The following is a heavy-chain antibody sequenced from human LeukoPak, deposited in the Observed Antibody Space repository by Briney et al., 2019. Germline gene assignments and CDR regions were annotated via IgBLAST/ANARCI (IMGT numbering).Heavy chain of an antibody. J-gene: IGHJ4*02. Sequence: GGSLRLSCAASGFTFSSYAMSWVRQAPGKGLEWVSAISGSGGSTYYADSVKGRFIISRDNAENTLYLQMNSLRAEDTALYYCATTDFWRGHFDFWGQGTLVTVSS. CDR1: GFTFSSYA. D-gene: IGHD3-3*01. V-gene: IGHV3-23*01. CDR3: ATTDFWRGHFDF. CDR2: ISGSGGST.